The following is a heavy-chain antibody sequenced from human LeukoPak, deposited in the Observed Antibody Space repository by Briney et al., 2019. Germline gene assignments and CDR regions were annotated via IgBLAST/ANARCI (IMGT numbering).Heavy chain of an antibody. V-gene: IGHV4-34*01. CDR1: GGSFSGYY. CDR3: ARQSGIAAAEYYYYYYYMDV. D-gene: IGHD6-13*01. Sequence: PSETLSLTCSLYGGSFSGYYWSSIRHPPGKGLEWIGEINHSGSTNYNPSLKTRVTLSVDTSKNQFSLKVSSVADADTAVYYCARQSGIAAAEYYYYYYYMDVWGKGTTVTVSS. J-gene: IGHJ6*03. CDR2: INHSGST.